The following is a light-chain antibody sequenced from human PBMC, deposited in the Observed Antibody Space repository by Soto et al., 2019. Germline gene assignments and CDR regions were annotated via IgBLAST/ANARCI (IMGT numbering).Light chain of an antibody. CDR1: QSVSSN. CDR2: GAS. V-gene: IGKV3-15*01. Sequence: EIVMTQSPATLSVSPGERATLSCRASQSVSSNLAWYQQKPGQAPRLLIYGASTRATGIPARFSGSGSGTEFTLTISSLQSEDFAVYSCQQYTNCPRTFGQGTKV. J-gene: IGKJ1*01. CDR3: QQYTNCPRT.